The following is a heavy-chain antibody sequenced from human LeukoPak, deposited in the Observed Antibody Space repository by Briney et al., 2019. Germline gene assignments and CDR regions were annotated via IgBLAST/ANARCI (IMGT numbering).Heavy chain of an antibody. CDR2: IRSKAHRYAT. V-gene: IGHV3-73*01. CDR1: GFTFNGSA. Sequence: PGGSLKLSCATSGFTFNGSALHWVRQASGQGLEWVGRIRSKAHRYATAYAASVKGRFTVSRDGPKNMAYLQMNSLKTEDTAIYYCTRRHYGDYVVDNWGQGTLVTVSS. CDR3: TRRHYGDYVVDN. J-gene: IGHJ4*02. D-gene: IGHD4-17*01.